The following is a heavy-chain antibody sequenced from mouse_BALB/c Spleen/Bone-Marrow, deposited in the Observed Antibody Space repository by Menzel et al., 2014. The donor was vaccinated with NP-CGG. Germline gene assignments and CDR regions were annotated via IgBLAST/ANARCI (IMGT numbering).Heavy chain of an antibody. CDR1: GFTFTDFY. CDR3: ARDRYGLRFDS. CDR2: IRHNANGYTT. D-gene: IGHD1-1*01. V-gene: IGHV7-3*02. Sequence: EAKLVESGGGLVQPGGSLRLSCATSGFTFTDFYMDWVRQPPGKALEWLAAIRHNANGYTTEYSASVKGRFTISRDNSKNILYLQMNMGRANDTAIYYCARDRYGLRFDSWGQGTLLTVSA. J-gene: IGHJ3*01.